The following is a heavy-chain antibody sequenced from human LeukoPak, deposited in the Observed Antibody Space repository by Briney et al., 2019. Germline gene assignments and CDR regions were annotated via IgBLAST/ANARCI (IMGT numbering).Heavy chain of an antibody. CDR1: GGTFSSYA. J-gene: IGHJ3*02. CDR2: IIPIFGTA. CDR3: ARVTLLKGDSWLEKNHDAFDI. D-gene: IGHD2-21*02. Sequence: GAPVKVSCKASGGTFSSYAISWVRQAPGQGLEWMGGIIPIFGTANYAQKFQGRVTITADESTSTAYMELSSLRSEDTAVYYCARVTLLKGDSWLEKNHDAFDIWGQGTMVTVSS. V-gene: IGHV1-69*13.